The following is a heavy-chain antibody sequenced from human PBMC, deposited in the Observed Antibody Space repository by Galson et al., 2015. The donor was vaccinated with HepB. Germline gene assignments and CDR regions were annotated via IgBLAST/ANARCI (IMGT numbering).Heavy chain of an antibody. D-gene: IGHD3-9*01. CDR3: AKGEGYDILTGYYVDY. V-gene: IGHV3-9*01. Sequence: SLRLSCAASGFTFSSYAMHWVRQAPGKGLEWVSGISWNSGSIGYADSVKGRFTISRDNAKNSLYLQMNSLRAEDTALYYCAKGEGYDILTGYYVDYWGQGTLVTVSS. CDR1: GFTFSSYA. CDR2: ISWNSGSI. J-gene: IGHJ4*02.